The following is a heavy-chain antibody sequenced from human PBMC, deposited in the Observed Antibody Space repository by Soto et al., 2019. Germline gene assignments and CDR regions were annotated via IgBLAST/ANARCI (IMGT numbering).Heavy chain of an antibody. CDR2: ISYIGTA. Sequence: SETLSLTCTVSGGSISSGDYYWSWIRQPPGKGLEWIAYISYIGTAYYNPSLKSRITISVDTSTNQFSLKLSSVTVADTAIYYCARLAGRYGDYSDAFGLWGQGTVVTVSS. CDR3: ARLAGRYGDYSDAFGL. D-gene: IGHD4-17*01. J-gene: IGHJ3*01. CDR1: GGSISSGDYY. V-gene: IGHV4-30-4*01.